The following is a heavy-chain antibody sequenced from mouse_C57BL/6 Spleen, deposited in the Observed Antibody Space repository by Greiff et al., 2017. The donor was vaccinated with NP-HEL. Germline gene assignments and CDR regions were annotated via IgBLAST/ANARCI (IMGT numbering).Heavy chain of an antibody. CDR1: GFTFSDYG. D-gene: IGHD2-3*01. CDR2: ISSGSSTI. J-gene: IGHJ1*03. V-gene: IGHV5-17*01. Sequence: EVQVVESGGGLVKPGGSLKLSCAASGFTFSDYGMHWVRQAPEKGLEWVAYISSGSSTIYYADTVKGRFTISRDNAKNTLFLQMTSLRSEDTAMYYCAMYDGYLYFDVWGTGTTVTVSS. CDR3: AMYDGYLYFDV.